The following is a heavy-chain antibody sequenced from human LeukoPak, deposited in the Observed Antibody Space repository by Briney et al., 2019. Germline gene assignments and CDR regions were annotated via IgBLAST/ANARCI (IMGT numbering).Heavy chain of an antibody. V-gene: IGHV4-34*01. J-gene: IGHJ4*02. Sequence: PSETLSLTCAVYGGSFSGYYWSWIRQPPGKGPEWIGEINHSGSTNYNPSLKSRVTISVDTSKNQFSLKLSSVTAADTAVYYCARGGIAAAADYWGQGTLVTVSS. CDR3: ARGGIAAAADY. CDR2: INHSGST. CDR1: GGSFSGYY. D-gene: IGHD6-13*01.